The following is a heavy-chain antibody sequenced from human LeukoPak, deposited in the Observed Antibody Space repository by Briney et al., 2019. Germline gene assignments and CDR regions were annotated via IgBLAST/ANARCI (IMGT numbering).Heavy chain of an antibody. Sequence: ASETRSLTCTVSGGFISSYYWSWIRQPAGKGLEWIGRIYTSGSTNYNPSLKSRVTMSVDTSKNQFSLKLSSVTAADTAVYYCASEGTYYDVGGYYYYMDVWGKGTTVTVSS. J-gene: IGHJ6*03. D-gene: IGHD3-10*02. CDR2: IYTSGST. V-gene: IGHV4-4*07. CDR3: ASEGTYYDVGGYYYYMDV. CDR1: GGFISSYY.